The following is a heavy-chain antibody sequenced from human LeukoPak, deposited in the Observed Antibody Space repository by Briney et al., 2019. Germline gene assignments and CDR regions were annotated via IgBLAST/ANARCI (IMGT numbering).Heavy chain of an antibody. Sequence: SVTVSCKASGYTFTSYGISWVRQAPGQGLEWMGGIIPIFGTANYAQKFQGRVTITADESTSTAYMELSSLRSEDAAVYYCARGTSNYDFWSGYYPTPTSYYGMDVWGQGTTVTVSS. D-gene: IGHD3-3*01. J-gene: IGHJ6*02. CDR2: IIPIFGTA. CDR1: GYTFTSYG. CDR3: ARGTSNYDFWSGYYPTPTSYYGMDV. V-gene: IGHV1-69*13.